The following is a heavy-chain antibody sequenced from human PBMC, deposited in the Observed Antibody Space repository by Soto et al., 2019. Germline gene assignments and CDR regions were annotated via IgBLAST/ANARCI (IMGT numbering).Heavy chain of an antibody. V-gene: IGHV1-69*13. D-gene: IGHD3-16*02. Sequence: GASVKVSCKASGGTFSSYAISWVRQAPGQGLGWMGGIIPIFGTANYAQKFQGRVTITADESTSTAYMELSSLRSEDTAVYYCARVADYVWGSYRPTNWFDPWGQGTLVTVSS. CDR1: GGTFSSYA. CDR2: IIPIFGTA. CDR3: ARVADYVWGSYRPTNWFDP. J-gene: IGHJ5*02.